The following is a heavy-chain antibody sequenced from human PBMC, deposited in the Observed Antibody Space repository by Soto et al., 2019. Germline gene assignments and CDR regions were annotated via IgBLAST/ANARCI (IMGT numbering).Heavy chain of an antibody. V-gene: IGHV1-69*08. J-gene: IGHJ4*02. CDR1: GDTFSTYT. Sequence: QVQLVQSGAEVKRPGSSVRVSCKTSGDTFSTYTFTWVRQAPGPGHEWLGRIIPAHDITNYAQNFQGRVTITADKSTNTAYMELSSLRSEDTAIYYCARDYKRCVIDACYSPSDYWGQGTLVTVSS. CDR3: ARDYKRCVIDACYSPSDY. D-gene: IGHD2-15*01. CDR2: IIPAHDIT.